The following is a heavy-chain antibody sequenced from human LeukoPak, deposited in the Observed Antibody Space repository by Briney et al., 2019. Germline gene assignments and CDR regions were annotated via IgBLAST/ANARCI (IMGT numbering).Heavy chain of an antibody. CDR1: GFTFSTYS. CDR3: ARGGCSSSSCHYDY. D-gene: IGHD2-2*01. Sequence: PGGSLRLSCAASGFTFSTYSMNWVRQAPGKGLEWVSSISSSSSYIYYADSVKGRFTISRDNAKNSLFLQMNSLRAEDTAVYYCARGGCSSSSCHYDYWGQGTLVTVSS. V-gene: IGHV3-21*01. CDR2: ISSSSSYI. J-gene: IGHJ4*02.